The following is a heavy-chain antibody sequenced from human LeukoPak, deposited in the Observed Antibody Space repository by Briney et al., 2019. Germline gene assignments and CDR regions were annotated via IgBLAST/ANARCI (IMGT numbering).Heavy chain of an antibody. Sequence: GGSLRLSCAASGVTFSVDWMSSGREAPGKGVEWGANINQAGSQKYYVDTVKGRFTISREHAKNSLFVQMSSLRAEDTYVYYCVAGDWGARDSFDLWGRGTMVTVSS. D-gene: IGHD2-21*02. J-gene: IGHJ3*01. CDR1: GVTFSVDW. CDR3: VAGDWGARDSFDL. CDR2: INQAGSQK. V-gene: IGHV3-7*01.